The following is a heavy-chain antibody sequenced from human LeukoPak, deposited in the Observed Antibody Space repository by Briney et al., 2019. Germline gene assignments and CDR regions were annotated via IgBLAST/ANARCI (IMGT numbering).Heavy chain of an antibody. Sequence: GASVKVSCKASGYTFTSYGISWVRQAPGQGLEWMGWISAYNGNTNYAQKLQGRVTMTTDTSTSTAYMELRSLRSDDTAVYYCARDPPVLRYLDWLSDAFDIWGQRTMVTVSS. J-gene: IGHJ3*02. CDR3: ARDPPVLRYLDWLSDAFDI. V-gene: IGHV1-18*01. CDR1: GYTFTSYG. CDR2: ISAYNGNT. D-gene: IGHD3-9*01.